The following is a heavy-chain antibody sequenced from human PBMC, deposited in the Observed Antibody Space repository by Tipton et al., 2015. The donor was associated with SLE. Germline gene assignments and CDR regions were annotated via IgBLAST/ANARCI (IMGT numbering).Heavy chain of an antibody. D-gene: IGHD6-13*01. CDR2: IYYSGST. V-gene: IGHV4-59*12. J-gene: IGHJ4*02. Sequence: TLSLTCTVSGGSISSYYWSWIRQPPGKGLEWIGYIYYSGSTNYSPSLKSRVTISVDTSKNQFSLRLNSLTDADTAMYFCARGKSSRFCDGGVYFDHWGQGSLVTVSS. CDR3: ARGKSSRFCDGGVYFDH. CDR1: GGSISSYY.